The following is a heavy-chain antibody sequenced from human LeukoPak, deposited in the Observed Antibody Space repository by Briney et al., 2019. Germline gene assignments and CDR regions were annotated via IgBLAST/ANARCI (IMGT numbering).Heavy chain of an antibody. CDR1: GYTFTSYD. V-gene: IGHV1-8*01. J-gene: IGHJ5*02. CDR3: ARIPQRVPHNWFDP. D-gene: IGHD2-2*01. CDR2: MNPHSGNA. Sequence: ASVKVSCKASGYTFTSYDINWVRQAAGQVLEWMGWMNPHSGNAGYAQKFQGRVTMTRDTSISTAYMELSSLRSDDTAVYYCARIPQRVPHNWFDPWGQGTLVTVSS.